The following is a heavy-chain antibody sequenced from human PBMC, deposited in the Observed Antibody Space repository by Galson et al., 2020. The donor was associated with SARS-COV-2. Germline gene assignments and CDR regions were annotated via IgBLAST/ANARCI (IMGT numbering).Heavy chain of an antibody. CDR1: GGSFSGYL. V-gene: IGHV4-34*01. Sequence: SETLSLTCAVYGGSFSGYLWSWVRQPPGKGLEYIGEINHSGSTNYNPSLKSRVTISVDTSKNQFSLKLRAVTAADTAVYYCAGGKTEITMMVVVVTSAHLYFDYWGQGTRVTVSS. J-gene: IGHJ4*02. CDR3: AGGKTEITMMVVVVTSAHLYFDY. CDR2: INHSGST. D-gene: IGHD3-22*01.